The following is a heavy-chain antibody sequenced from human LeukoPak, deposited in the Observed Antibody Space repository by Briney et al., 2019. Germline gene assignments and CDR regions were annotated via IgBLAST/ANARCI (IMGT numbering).Heavy chain of an antibody. J-gene: IGHJ6*02. D-gene: IGHD6-13*01. CDR3: AKDGRWQQVEVETNYHYYAMDV. CDR1: GYTFTNHY. V-gene: IGHV3-23*01. CDR2: ITGSGGGT. Sequence: SCKASGYTFTNHYMHWVRQAPGTGLEWVAVITGSGGGTYYADSVKGRFTISRDNSKNTVFLQMNSLRAEDTAIYFCAKDGRWQQVEVETNYHYYAMDVWGQGTTVTVSS.